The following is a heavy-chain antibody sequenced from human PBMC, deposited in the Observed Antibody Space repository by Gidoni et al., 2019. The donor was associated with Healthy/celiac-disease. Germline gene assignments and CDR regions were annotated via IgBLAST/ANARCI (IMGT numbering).Heavy chain of an antibody. Sequence: EVQLVESGGGLVKPGGSLRLSCAASGFTFSSYSMNWVRQAPGKGLEWVSSISSSSSYIYYADSVKGRFTISRDNAKNSLYLQMNSLRAEDTAVYYCARDSPVTTGEGGKWAPFDYWGQGTLVTVSS. V-gene: IGHV3-21*01. D-gene: IGHD4-17*01. CDR2: ISSSSSYI. CDR3: ARDSPVTTGEGGKWAPFDY. CDR1: GFTFSSYS. J-gene: IGHJ4*02.